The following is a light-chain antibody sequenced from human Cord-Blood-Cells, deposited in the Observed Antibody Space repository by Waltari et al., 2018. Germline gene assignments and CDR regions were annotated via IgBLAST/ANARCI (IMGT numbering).Light chain of an antibody. CDR3: SSYTSSSTWV. Sequence: QSALTQPASVSGSPGQSITISCTGTSSDVGGYNYVSWYQQHPGKAPQLMIYDVSKRPSGVSNRFSGSKSGNTASLTISGLQADDEADYYCSSYTSSSTWVFGGGTKLTVL. CDR1: SSDVGGYNY. J-gene: IGLJ3*02. V-gene: IGLV2-14*01. CDR2: DVS.